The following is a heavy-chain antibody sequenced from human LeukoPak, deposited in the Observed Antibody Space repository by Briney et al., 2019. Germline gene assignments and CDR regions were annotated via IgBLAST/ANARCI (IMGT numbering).Heavy chain of an antibody. CDR3: ASGGIAVAGTDY. J-gene: IGHJ4*02. Sequence: SVKVSCKASGGTFSSYAISWVRQAPGQGLEWMGGIIPIFGTANYAQKFQGRVTITTDESTSTAYMELSSLRSEDMAVYYCASGGIAVAGTDYWGQGTLVTVSS. D-gene: IGHD6-19*01. V-gene: IGHV1-69*05. CDR2: IIPIFGTA. CDR1: GGTFSSYA.